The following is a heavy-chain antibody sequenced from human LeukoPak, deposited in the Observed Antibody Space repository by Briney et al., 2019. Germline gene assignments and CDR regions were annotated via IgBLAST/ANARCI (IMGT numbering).Heavy chain of an antibody. CDR2: IRYDGINK. CDR3: VKTGSGWYGDY. D-gene: IGHD6-13*01. CDR1: GFSFSAYA. J-gene: IGHJ4*02. V-gene: IGHV3-30*02. Sequence: GGSLRLSCAASGFSFSAYAMYWVRQAPGQGPEWVALIRYDGINKYYGDSVKGRFTISRDNSKNMLYLQMNSLRAEDTAVYYCVKTGSGWYGDYWGQGARVTVSS.